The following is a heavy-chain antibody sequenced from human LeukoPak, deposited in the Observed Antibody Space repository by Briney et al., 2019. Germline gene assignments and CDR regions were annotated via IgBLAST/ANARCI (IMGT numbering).Heavy chain of an antibody. D-gene: IGHD4-17*01. V-gene: IGHV3-33*01. J-gene: IGHJ3*02. CDR2: IWYDGSNK. CDR3: ARENGLDAFDI. Sequence: GRSLRLSCAASGFTFSSYGMHWVRQAPGKGLEWVAVIWYDGSNKYYADSVKGRFTISRDNSKNTLYLQMNSLRAEDTAVYYCARENGLDAFDIWGQGTMVTVSS. CDR1: GFTFSSYG.